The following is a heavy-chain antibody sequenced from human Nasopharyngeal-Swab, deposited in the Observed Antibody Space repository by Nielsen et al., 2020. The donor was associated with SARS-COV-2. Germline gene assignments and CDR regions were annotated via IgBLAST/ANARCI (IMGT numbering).Heavy chain of an antibody. V-gene: IGHV1-46*01. D-gene: IGHD3-10*01. Sequence: ASVKVSCKASGYTFTNYYMHWVRQAPGQGLEWMGIINPSGGSTSYAQKFQGRVTMTRDTSTSTVYMELSSLRSEDTAVYYCARDCDGSGSLFGWFDPWGQGTLVTVSS. J-gene: IGHJ5*02. CDR1: GYTFTNYY. CDR3: ARDCDGSGSLFGWFDP. CDR2: INPSGGST.